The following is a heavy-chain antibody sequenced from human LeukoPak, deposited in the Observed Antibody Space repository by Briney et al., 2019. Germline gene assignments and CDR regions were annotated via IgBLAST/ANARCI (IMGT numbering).Heavy chain of an antibody. Sequence: SETLSLTCTVSGGSISSSSYYWGWIRQPPGKGLEWIGSIYYSGSTYYNPSLKSRVTISVDTSKNQFSLKLSSVTAADTAVYYCARAVAASFDPWGQGTLVTVSS. CDR1: GGSISSSSYY. V-gene: IGHV4-39*07. CDR2: IYYSGST. D-gene: IGHD6-25*01. CDR3: ARAVAASFDP. J-gene: IGHJ5*02.